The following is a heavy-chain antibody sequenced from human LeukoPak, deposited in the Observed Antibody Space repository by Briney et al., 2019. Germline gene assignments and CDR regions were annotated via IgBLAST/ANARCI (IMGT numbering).Heavy chain of an antibody. J-gene: IGHJ5*02. CDR2: INHGGST. D-gene: IGHD3-3*01. CDR3: AKHLRRRFFSRTLGFDP. Sequence: SETLSLTCAVYGGSFSDNYWSWIRQPPRKGLEWIGEINHGGSTKYNPSLKSRVTISLDTSKNHFSLKLSSVTAADTAVYYCAKHLRRRFFSRTLGFDPWGQGTLVTVSS. CDR1: GGSFSDNY. V-gene: IGHV4-34*01.